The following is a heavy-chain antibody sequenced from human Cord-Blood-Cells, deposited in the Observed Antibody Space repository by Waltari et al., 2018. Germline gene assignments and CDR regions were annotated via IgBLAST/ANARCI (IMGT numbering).Heavy chain of an antibody. CDR1: GGSISSSSYY. D-gene: IGHD6-6*01. J-gene: IGHJ4*02. Sequence: QLQLQESGPGLVKPSETLSLTCTVSGGSISSSSYYWGWIRHPPGKGLEWIGNIYSSGSTYYNPSLKSRVTISVDTSKNQFSLKLSSVTAADTAVYYCARLEYSSYFDYWGQGTLVTVSS. V-gene: IGHV4-39*01. CDR3: ARLEYSSYFDY. CDR2: IYSSGST.